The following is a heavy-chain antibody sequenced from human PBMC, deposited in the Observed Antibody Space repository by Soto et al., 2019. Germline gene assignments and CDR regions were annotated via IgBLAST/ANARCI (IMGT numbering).Heavy chain of an antibody. D-gene: IGHD2-15*01. J-gene: IGHJ4*02. V-gene: IGHV4-59*01. CDR2: IYYSGST. CDR3: ARDGNVCSGGSCYSVPFDY. Sequence: SETLSLTCTVSGGSISSYYWSWIRQPPGKGLEWIGYIYYSGSTNYNPSLKSRVTISVDTSKNQFSLKLSSVTAADTAVYYCARDGNVCSGGSCYSVPFDYWGQGTLVTVSS. CDR1: GGSISSYY.